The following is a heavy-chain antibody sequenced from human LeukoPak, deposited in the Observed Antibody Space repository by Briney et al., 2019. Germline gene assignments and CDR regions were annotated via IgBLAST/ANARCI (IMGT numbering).Heavy chain of an antibody. Sequence: PSETLSLTCTVSGGSISSSSYYWGWLRQPPGQGLEWIGSIYYSGSTYYNPSLKSRVTISVDTSKNQFSLKLSSVTAADTAVYYCASSSTAMVTPFDYWGQGTLVTVSS. J-gene: IGHJ4*02. CDR3: ASSSTAMVTPFDY. V-gene: IGHV4-39*01. D-gene: IGHD5-18*01. CDR2: IYYSGST. CDR1: GGSISSSSYY.